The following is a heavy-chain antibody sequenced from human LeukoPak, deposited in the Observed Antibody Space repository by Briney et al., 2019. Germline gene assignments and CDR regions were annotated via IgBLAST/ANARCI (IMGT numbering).Heavy chain of an antibody. J-gene: IGHJ3*02. D-gene: IGHD2-2*01. CDR3: AKDGHLGYCSSTSCFQVSGAFDI. CDR1: GFTFSSYG. CDR2: IRYDGSNK. V-gene: IGHV3-30*02. Sequence: GGSLRLSCAASGFTFSSYGMHWVRQAPGKGLEWVAFIRYDGSNKYYADSVKGRFTISRDNSKNTLYLQMNSLRAEDTAVYYCAKDGHLGYCSSTSCFQVSGAFDIWGQGTMVTVSS.